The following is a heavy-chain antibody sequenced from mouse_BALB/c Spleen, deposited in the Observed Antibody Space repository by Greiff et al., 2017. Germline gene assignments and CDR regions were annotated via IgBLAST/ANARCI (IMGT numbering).Heavy chain of an antibody. CDR2: ISSGGSYT. CDR3: ARHTLLNSNFDY. J-gene: IGHJ2*01. D-gene: IGHD4-1*02. Sequence: DVKLVESGGDLVKPGGSLKLSCAASGFTFSSYGMSWVRQTPDKRLEWVATISSGGSYTYYPDSVKGRFTISRDNAKNTLYLQMSSLKSEDTAMYYCARHTLLNSNFDYWGQGTTLTVSS. CDR1: GFTFSSYG. V-gene: IGHV5-6*02.